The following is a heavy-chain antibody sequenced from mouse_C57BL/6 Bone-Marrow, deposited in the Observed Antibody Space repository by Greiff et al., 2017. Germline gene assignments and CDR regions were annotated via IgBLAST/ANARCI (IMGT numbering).Heavy chain of an antibody. CDR1: GFTFSSYA. CDR2: ISSGGSYT. CDR3: ARRGGLRSLDD. D-gene: IGHD1-1*01. Sequence: DVKVVESGGGLVKPGGSLKLSCAASGFTFSSYAMPWVRQTPDKRLEWVASISSGGSYTYYPDTVKGRFTISRDNAKNTLYLQMTSLKSEDTAMYYCARRGGLRSLDDWGKGTTVTVSS. V-gene: IGHV5-6*03. J-gene: IGHJ1*03.